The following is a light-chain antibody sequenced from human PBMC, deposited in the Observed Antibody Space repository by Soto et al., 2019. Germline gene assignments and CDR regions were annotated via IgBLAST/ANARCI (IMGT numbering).Light chain of an antibody. V-gene: IGLV2-23*02. CDR2: EVS. CDR1: TSDIGTYSY. J-gene: IGLJ1*01. CDR3: FSYAGSTYV. Sequence: QSVLTQPASVSGSPGQSITISCTGTTSDIGTYSYVSWYQQHAGKAPKLIIYEVSHRPSGVSNRFSGSKSGSTASLTISGLQAEDEAHYYCFSYAGSTYVFGTGTKVTVL.